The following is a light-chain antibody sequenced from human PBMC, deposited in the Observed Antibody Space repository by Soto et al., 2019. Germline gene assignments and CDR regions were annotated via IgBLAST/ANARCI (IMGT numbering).Light chain of an antibody. J-gene: IGKJ1*01. CDR3: QQYGAAPWT. Sequence: EVVLTQSPATVSLSPGDTATLSCRASQSVSSRFLAWYQHKPGQAPRLLIYGASTRATDSPDRFSGSGSGKDFTLTISSLEPEDFAVYFCQQYGAAPWTFGQGTKVEIK. CDR1: QSVSSRF. CDR2: GAS. V-gene: IGKV3-20*01.